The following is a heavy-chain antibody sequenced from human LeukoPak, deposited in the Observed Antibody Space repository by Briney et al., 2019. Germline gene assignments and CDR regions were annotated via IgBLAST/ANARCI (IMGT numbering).Heavy chain of an antibody. J-gene: IGHJ6*03. CDR2: INPNSGGT. V-gene: IGHV1-2*02. CDR1: GYTFTGYY. D-gene: IGHD5-12*01. CDR3: ARFRGYDSACMDV. Sequence: ASVKVSCKASGYTFTGYYMHWVRQAPGQGLEWMGWINPNSGGTNYAQKFQGRVTMTRNTSISTAYMELSSLRSEDTAVYYCARFRGYDSACMDVWGKGTTVTISS.